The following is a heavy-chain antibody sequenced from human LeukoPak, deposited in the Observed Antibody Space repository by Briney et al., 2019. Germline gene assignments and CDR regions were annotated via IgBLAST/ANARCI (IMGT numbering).Heavy chain of an antibody. J-gene: IGHJ4*02. D-gene: IGHD4-11*01. CDR3: ARHGGTRITLVEVYYFDY. V-gene: IGHV4-39*01. Sequence: SETLSLTCSVSGGSITSSSYYWGWIRQPPEKGLEWIGSIYYTGGTNYSPSLKSRVTMFVDTSKNQFSLKLSSVTAADTAVYYCARHGGTRITLVEVYYFDYWGQGNLVTVSS. CDR2: IYYTGGT. CDR1: GGSITSSSYY.